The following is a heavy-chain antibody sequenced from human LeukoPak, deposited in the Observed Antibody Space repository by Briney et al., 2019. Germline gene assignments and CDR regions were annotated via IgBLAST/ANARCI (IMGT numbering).Heavy chain of an antibody. V-gene: IGHV3-15*01. J-gene: IGHJ4*02. D-gene: IGHD3-10*01. CDR3: VGSYLAY. CDR1: GLTFSDTW. Sequence: GGSLRLSCAASGLTFSDTWMTWVRQAPGKGPEWVGRIKSKTDGGTTDYTTPVKGRFTISRDDSKNTLYLQMNSLETEDTAVYYCVGSYLAYWGQGTLVTVSS. CDR2: IKSKTDGGTT.